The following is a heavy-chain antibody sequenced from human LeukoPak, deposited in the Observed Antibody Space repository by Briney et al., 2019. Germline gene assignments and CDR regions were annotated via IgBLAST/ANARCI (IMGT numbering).Heavy chain of an antibody. CDR3: ARDAGGSTVTTSDFDY. Sequence: PGGSLRLSCAASGFTFSSYAMHWVRQAPGKGLEWVAVISYDGSNKYYADSVKGRFTISRDNSENTLYLQMNSLRAEDTAVYYCARDAGGSTVTTSDFDYWGQGTLVTVSS. CDR2: ISYDGSNK. CDR1: GFTFSSYA. J-gene: IGHJ4*02. V-gene: IGHV3-30-3*01. D-gene: IGHD4-17*01.